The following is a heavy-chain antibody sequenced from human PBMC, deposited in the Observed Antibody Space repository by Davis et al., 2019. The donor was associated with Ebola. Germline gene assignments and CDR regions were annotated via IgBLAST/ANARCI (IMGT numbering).Heavy chain of an antibody. Sequence: PSETLSLTCTVSGGSISSSSYYWGWIRQPPGKGLEWIGSIYYSGSTYYNPSLKSRVTISVDTSKNQFSLKLSSVTAADTAVYYCARVLYCSSTSCYTEDYYYYMDVWGKGTTVTVSS. CDR3: ARVLYCSSTSCYTEDYYYYMDV. CDR1: GGSISSSSYY. D-gene: IGHD2-2*02. J-gene: IGHJ6*03. V-gene: IGHV4-39*07. CDR2: IYYSGST.